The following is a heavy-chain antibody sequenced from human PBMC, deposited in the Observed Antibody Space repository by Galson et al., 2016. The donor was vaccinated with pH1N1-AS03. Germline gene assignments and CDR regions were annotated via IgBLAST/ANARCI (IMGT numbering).Heavy chain of an antibody. J-gene: IGHJ6*02. CDR2: INTDSGVT. CDR1: GYIFTGFY. D-gene: IGHD2-2*01. V-gene: IGHV1-2*04. CDR3: ARDPRGPCTSATCPTTYYFGMDV. Sequence: SVKVSCKASGYIFTGFYVHWVRQAPGQGLEWMGWINTDSGVTNYAQTFEAWFTIIRDTSDSTAYMEMYGLKSEDTAVYYCARDPRGPCTSATCPTTYYFGMDVWGQGTTVIVSS.